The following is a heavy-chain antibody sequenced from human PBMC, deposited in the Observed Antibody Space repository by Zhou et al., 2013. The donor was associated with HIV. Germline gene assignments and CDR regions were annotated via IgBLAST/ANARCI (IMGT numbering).Heavy chain of an antibody. Sequence: QVQLVQSGAEVKKPGSSVKVSCKASGGTFSSYAISWVRQAPGQGLEWMGRIIPIFGTANYAQKFQGRVTITADESTSTAYMELSSLRSEDTAVYYCARVPRDGYNTHYYYYGMDVWGQGTTVTVSS. V-gene: IGHV1-69*13. CDR3: ARVPRDGYNTHYYYYGMDV. J-gene: IGHJ6*02. CDR2: IIPIFGTA. D-gene: IGHD5-12*01. CDR1: GGTFSSYA.